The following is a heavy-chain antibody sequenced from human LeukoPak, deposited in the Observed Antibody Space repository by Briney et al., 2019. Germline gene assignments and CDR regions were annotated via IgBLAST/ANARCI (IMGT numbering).Heavy chain of an antibody. CDR2: INHSGST. J-gene: IGHJ4*02. V-gene: IGHV4-34*01. Sequence: SETLSLTCAVYGGSFSGYYWSWIRQPPGKGLEWIGEINHSGSTNYNPSLKSRVTISVDTSKTQFSLKLSSVTAADTAVYYCARGGVVPAAAFDYWGQGTLVTVSS. CDR1: GGSFSGYY. D-gene: IGHD2-2*01. CDR3: ARGGVVPAAAFDY.